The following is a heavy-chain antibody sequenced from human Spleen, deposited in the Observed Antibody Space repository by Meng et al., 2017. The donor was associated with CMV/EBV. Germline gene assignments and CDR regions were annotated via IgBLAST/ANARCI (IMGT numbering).Heavy chain of an antibody. CDR1: GFTFSSYS. Sequence: GESLKISCAASGFTFSSYSMNWVRQAPGKGLEWVSSISSSSSYIYYADSMKGRCTISRDNAENPLYLQMNSLRAEDTAVYYCARDPADSYGSFDYWGQGTLVTVSS. CDR3: ARDPADSYGSFDY. J-gene: IGHJ4*02. CDR2: ISSSSSYI. D-gene: IGHD5-18*01. V-gene: IGHV3-21*01.